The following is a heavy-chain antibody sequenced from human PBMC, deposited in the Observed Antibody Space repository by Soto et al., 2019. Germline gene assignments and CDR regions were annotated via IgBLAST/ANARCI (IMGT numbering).Heavy chain of an antibody. CDR2: ITPSSSI. J-gene: IGHJ5*02. CDR3: ARDQRGYYFDT. CDR1: GFTFSSYG. Sequence: GSLRVSCAASGFTFSSYGINWVRQAPGKGLEWVSSITPSSSIYYADSLKFRFTISRDNAKNSLYLQMNSLRAEDTAVYFCARDQRGYYFDTWGQGTLVTVSS. V-gene: IGHV3-21*01. D-gene: IGHD3-3*01.